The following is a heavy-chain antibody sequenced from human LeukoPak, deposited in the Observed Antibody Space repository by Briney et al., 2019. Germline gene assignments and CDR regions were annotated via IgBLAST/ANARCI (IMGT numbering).Heavy chain of an antibody. D-gene: IGHD3-22*01. J-gene: IGHJ6*02. V-gene: IGHV3-23*01. CDR1: GFTFSSYA. Sequence: PGGSLRLSCAASGFTFSSYAMSWVRQAPGKGLEWVSAISGSSGSTYYADSVKGRFTVSRDNSKNTLYLQMNSLRAEDTAVYYCAKDTYYYDSSYGMDVWGQGTTVTVSS. CDR3: AKDTYYYDSSYGMDV. CDR2: ISGSSGST.